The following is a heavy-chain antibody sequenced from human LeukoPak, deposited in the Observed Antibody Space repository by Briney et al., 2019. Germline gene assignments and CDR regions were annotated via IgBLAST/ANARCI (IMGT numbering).Heavy chain of an antibody. CDR3: ARGSVLRFLEWLSGGVDYYYMDV. J-gene: IGHJ6*03. D-gene: IGHD3-3*01. Sequence: EASGKVSCKPAGYTFTVYYMHWVRQAPGQGLEWIGIINPSGGSTSYAQKFQGRVTMPRDMSTRTVYMELSRLRSEDTAVYYCARGSVLRFLEWLSGGVDYYYMDVWGKGTTVTVSS. CDR2: INPSGGST. CDR1: GYTFTVYY. V-gene: IGHV1-46*01.